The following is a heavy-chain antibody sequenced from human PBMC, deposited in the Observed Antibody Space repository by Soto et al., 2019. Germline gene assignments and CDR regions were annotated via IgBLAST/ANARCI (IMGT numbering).Heavy chain of an antibody. J-gene: IGHJ4*02. V-gene: IGHV4-30-2*01. D-gene: IGHD3-10*01. CDR1: GGSISSGGYS. CDR3: ASENPVLPGGYFGY. CDR2: IYHSGST. Sequence: QLQLQESGSGLVKPSQTLSLTCAVSGGSISSGGYSWSWIRQPPGKGLEWIGYIYHSGSTYYNPSLESRVTISVDRYKHQFALKRSSVPAADTAVYYCASENPVLPGGYFGYWGQGELVTVSS.